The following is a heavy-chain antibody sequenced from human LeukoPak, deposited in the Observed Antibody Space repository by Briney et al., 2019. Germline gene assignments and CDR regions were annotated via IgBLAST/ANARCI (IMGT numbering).Heavy chain of an antibody. V-gene: IGHV4-39*07. CDR2: INHSGST. J-gene: IGHJ4*02. CDR1: GGSISSSSYY. Sequence: SETLSLTCTVSGGSISSSSYYWSWIRQPPGKGLEWIGEINHSGSTNYNPSLKSRVTISVDTSKNQFSLKLSSVTAADTAVYYCARGRIVGYDLWDYWGQGTLVTVSS. CDR3: ARGRIVGYDLWDY. D-gene: IGHD5-12*01.